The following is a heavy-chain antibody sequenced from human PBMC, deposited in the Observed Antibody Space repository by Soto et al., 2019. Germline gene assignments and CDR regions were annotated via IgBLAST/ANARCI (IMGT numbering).Heavy chain of an antibody. CDR2: IIPIFGTA. CDR1: GGTFSSYA. D-gene: IGHD3-10*01. J-gene: IGHJ6*02. V-gene: IGHV1-69*13. Sequence: ASVKVSCKASGGTFSSYAISWVRQAPGQGLEWMGGIIPIFGTANYAQKFQGRVTITADESTSTAYMELSSLRSEDTAVYYCAREETYYYGSGSYHPGGMDVWGQGTTVTVSS. CDR3: AREETYYYGSGSYHPGGMDV.